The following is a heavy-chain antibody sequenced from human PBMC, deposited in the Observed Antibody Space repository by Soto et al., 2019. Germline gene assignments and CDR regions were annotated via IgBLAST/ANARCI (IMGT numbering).Heavy chain of an antibody. Sequence: PGGSLRLSCEASGFSVSSSHMIWVRQAPGKGLEWVSLIYSGGSTFYADSVKGRFTISRDKSNNTLYLQMNSLRAEDTAVYYCATGGSRSYFDYWGQGILVTVSS. J-gene: IGHJ4*02. CDR1: GFSVSSSH. D-gene: IGHD2-2*01. CDR3: ATGGSRSYFDY. CDR2: IYSGGST. V-gene: IGHV3-53*01.